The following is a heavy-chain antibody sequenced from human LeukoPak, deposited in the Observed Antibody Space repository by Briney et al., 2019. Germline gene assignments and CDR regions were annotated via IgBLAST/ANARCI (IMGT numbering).Heavy chain of an antibody. CDR3: ARAGGEEYYYDSSGYSH. D-gene: IGHD3-22*01. Sequence: PSGTLSLTCTVSGGSISSGDYFWSWIRQHPGKGLEWIGYIYYSGSPYYNPSLKSRVTISVDTSKNQFSLKLSSVTAADTAVYYCARAGGEEYYYDSSGYSHWGQGTLVTVSS. V-gene: IGHV4-31*03. J-gene: IGHJ4*02. CDR1: GGSISSGDYF. CDR2: IYYSGSP.